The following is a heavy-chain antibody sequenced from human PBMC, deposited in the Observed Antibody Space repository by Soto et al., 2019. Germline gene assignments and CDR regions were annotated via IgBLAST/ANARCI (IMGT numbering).Heavy chain of an antibody. CDR3: AGVDGTY. CDR2: INADNGNT. D-gene: IGHD1-26*01. J-gene: IGHJ4*02. V-gene: IGHV1-3*05. CDR1: GYTFSSYA. Sequence: QVQLVQSGAEEKKPGASVMVSCKASGYTFSSYAIPWVRQAPGQGLEWMGWINADNGNTKYSQKLQGRVTITRDTSESTAYIELNSLRSEDTAVYYCAGVDGTYWGQGTLVTVSS.